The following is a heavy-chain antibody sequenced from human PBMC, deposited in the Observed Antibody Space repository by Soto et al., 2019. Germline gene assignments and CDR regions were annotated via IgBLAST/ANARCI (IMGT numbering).Heavy chain of an antibody. Sequence: SETLSLTCAVSGGSISSSNWWSWVRQPPGKGLEWIGEIYHSGSTNYNPSLKSRVTISVDKSKNQFSLKLSSVTAADTAVYYCARRPMITFGGVIVAPFDDWGQGTRVTVSS. CDR3: ARRPMITFGGVIVAPFDD. CDR2: IYHSGST. V-gene: IGHV4-4*02. CDR1: GGSISSSNW. J-gene: IGHJ4*02. D-gene: IGHD3-16*02.